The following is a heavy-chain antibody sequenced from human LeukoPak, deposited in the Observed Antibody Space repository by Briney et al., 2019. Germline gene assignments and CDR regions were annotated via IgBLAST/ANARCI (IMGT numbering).Heavy chain of an antibody. CDR2: IYYSGST. CDR3: ARHSPYYYDSSGYYGSNYYGMDV. CDR1: GGSISSYY. V-gene: IGHV4-59*08. D-gene: IGHD3-22*01. Sequence: PSETLSLTCTVSGGSISSYYWSWIRQPPGKGLEWIGYIYYSGSTNYNPSLKSRVTISVDTSKNQFSLKLSSVTAADTAVYYCARHSPYYYDSSGYYGSNYYGMDVWGQGTTVTVSS. J-gene: IGHJ6*02.